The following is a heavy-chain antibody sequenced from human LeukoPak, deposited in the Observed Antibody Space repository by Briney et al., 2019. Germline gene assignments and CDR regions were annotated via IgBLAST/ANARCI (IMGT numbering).Heavy chain of an antibody. J-gene: IGHJ5*02. Sequence: NPSQTLSLTCAVSGGSISSGGYSWRWIRQPPGKGLEWIGYIYHSGSTNYNPSLKSRVTISVDTSKNQFSLKLSSVTAADTAVYYCARGLTTVTTFNWFDPWGQGTLVTVSS. V-gene: IGHV4-30-2*01. CDR1: GGSISSGGYS. CDR2: IYHSGST. CDR3: ARGLTTVTTFNWFDP. D-gene: IGHD4-17*01.